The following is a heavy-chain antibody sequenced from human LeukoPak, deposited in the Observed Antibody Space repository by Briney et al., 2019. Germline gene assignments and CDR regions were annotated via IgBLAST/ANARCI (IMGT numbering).Heavy chain of an antibody. Sequence: PVASVKVSCKASGYTFTGYYMHWVRQAPGQGLEWMGWINPNSGGTNYAQKFQGRVTMTRDTSISTAYMELSRLRSDDTAVYYCARFGKVPAAMFGWFDPWGQGTLVTVSS. D-gene: IGHD2-2*01. CDR2: INPNSGGT. J-gene: IGHJ5*02. V-gene: IGHV1-2*02. CDR1: GYTFTGYY. CDR3: ARFGKVPAAMFGWFDP.